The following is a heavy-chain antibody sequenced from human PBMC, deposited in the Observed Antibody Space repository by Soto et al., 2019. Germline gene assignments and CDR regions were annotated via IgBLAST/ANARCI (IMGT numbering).Heavy chain of an antibody. Sequence: PLRLSCAASGFTFSSYAMHWVRQAPDKGLEWVAVISYDGSNKYYADSVKGRFTISRDNSKNTLYLQMNSLRAEDTAVYYCAKSGYCSSTSCYPLYYYGMDVWGQGTTVTVSS. J-gene: IGHJ6*02. V-gene: IGHV3-30-3*02. CDR3: AKSGYCSSTSCYPLYYYGMDV. CDR2: ISYDGSNK. CDR1: GFTFSSYA. D-gene: IGHD2-2*01.